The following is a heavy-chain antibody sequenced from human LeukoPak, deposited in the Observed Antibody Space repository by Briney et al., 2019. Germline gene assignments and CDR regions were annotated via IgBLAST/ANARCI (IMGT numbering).Heavy chain of an antibody. J-gene: IGHJ4*02. CDR1: GGSFSGYY. Sequence: PSETLSLTCAVYGGSFSGYYWSWIRQPPGKGLEWIGEINHSESTNYNPSLKSRVTISVDTSKNQFSLKLSSVTAADTAVYYCARRTYYYDSSGYYQRRPFDYWGQGTLVTVSS. V-gene: IGHV4-34*01. D-gene: IGHD3-22*01. CDR2: INHSEST. CDR3: ARRTYYYDSSGYYQRRPFDY.